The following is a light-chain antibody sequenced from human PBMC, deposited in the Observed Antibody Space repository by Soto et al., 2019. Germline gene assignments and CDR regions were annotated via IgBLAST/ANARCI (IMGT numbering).Light chain of an antibody. J-gene: IGKJ1*01. V-gene: IGKV3-11*01. Sequence: MVVTQSPVTLSLSPVGIGSVCSRASQSVSNNYLAWYQQKPGQAPRLLIYDASNRATGIPARFSGSGSGTDFTLTISSLEPEDFAVYYCQQRSNWPPWTFGQGTKVDIK. CDR2: DAS. CDR1: QSVSNNY. CDR3: QQRSNWPPWT.